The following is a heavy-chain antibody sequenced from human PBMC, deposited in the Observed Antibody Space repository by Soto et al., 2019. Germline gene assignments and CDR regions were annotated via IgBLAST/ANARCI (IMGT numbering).Heavy chain of an antibody. D-gene: IGHD3-3*01. CDR1: GFSFSDSG. Sequence: EVQLVESGGDLIQPGGSLRLSCEASGFSFSDSGMNWVRRAPGKRLEWISYISSSSRTIYYAASVEGRFTISRDNVRNSVHLQMNSLRGEDTGVYYCARTRMEWALYFDNWGLGTLVTVSS. CDR3: ARTRMEWALYFDN. J-gene: IGHJ4*02. CDR2: ISSSSRTI. V-gene: IGHV3-48*01.